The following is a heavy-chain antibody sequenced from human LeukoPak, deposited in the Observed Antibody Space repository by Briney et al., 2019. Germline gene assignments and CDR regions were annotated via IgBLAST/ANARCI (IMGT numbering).Heavy chain of an antibody. Sequence: SETLSLTCAVYGGSFSGYYWSWIRQPPGKGLEWIGEINHSGSTNYNPSLKSRVTISVDTSKNQFSLKLSSVTAADTAVYYCARDTDDILTGYYGMDVWGQGTTVTVSS. V-gene: IGHV4-34*01. CDR1: GGSFSGYY. D-gene: IGHD3-9*01. J-gene: IGHJ6*02. CDR3: ARDTDDILTGYYGMDV. CDR2: INHSGST.